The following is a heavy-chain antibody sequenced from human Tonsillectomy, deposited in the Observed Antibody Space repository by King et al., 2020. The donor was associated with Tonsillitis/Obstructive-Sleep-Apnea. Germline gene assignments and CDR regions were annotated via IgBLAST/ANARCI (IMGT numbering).Heavy chain of an antibody. J-gene: IGHJ4*02. Sequence: QLVQSGAEVKKPGASVKVSCKASGYTFTGYYMHWVRQAPGQGLEWMGWINPNSGDKNYAQKFQGRVTMTRDTSISTAYMEVSRLRSDDTAVYYCAIDLRGYSYGAASYYFDYWGQGTLVTVSS. CDR3: AIDLRGYSYGAASYYFDY. CDR2: INPNSGDK. CDR1: GYTFTGYY. D-gene: IGHD5-18*01. V-gene: IGHV1-2*02.